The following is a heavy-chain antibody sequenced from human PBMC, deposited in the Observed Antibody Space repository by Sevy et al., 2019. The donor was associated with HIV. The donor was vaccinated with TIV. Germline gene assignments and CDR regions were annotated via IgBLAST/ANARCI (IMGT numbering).Heavy chain of an antibody. CDR2: ITRNSYEAYGGTT. Sequence: GGCLRLSCTTSGFTFDDYAMSWFRQAPGKGLEWVAFITRNSYEAYGGTTDYGASVKGRFIISRDDSKSIAYLQMNSLKTEDTGVYYCTRGLATADTPEYYFDYWGQGTLVTVSS. D-gene: IGHD5-12*01. CDR3: TRGLATADTPEYYFDY. J-gene: IGHJ4*02. CDR1: GFTFDDYA. V-gene: IGHV3-49*03.